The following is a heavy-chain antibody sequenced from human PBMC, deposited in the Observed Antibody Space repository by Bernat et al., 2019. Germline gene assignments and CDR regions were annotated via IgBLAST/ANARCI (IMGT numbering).Heavy chain of an antibody. D-gene: IGHD4-17*01. Sequence: QLQLQESGPGLVKPSETLSLTCTVSGGSISSSSYYWSWIRQPPGKGLEWIGYIYYSGSTNYNPSLKSRVTISVDTSKNQFSLKLSSVTAADTAVYYCARDLHDYGEYYFDYWGQGTLVTVSS. CDR1: GGSISSSSYY. CDR3: ARDLHDYGEYYFDY. J-gene: IGHJ4*02. V-gene: IGHV4-61*01. CDR2: IYYSGST.